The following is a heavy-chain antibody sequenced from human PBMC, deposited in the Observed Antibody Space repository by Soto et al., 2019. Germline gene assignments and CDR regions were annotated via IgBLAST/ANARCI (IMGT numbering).Heavy chain of an antibody. J-gene: IGHJ5*02. CDR2: IYPGDSDT. CDR3: ARGLVVVLASQRQPKTYWFDP. Sequence: GESLKISCKASGYTFTSYWICWVRQMPGKGLEWMGIIYPGDSDTSYSPSFQGQVTISADKSISTAYLQWSSLKASDTAMYYCARGLVVVLASQRQPKTYWFDPWGQGTLVTVSS. CDR1: GYTFTSYW. D-gene: IGHD2-2*01. V-gene: IGHV5-51*01.